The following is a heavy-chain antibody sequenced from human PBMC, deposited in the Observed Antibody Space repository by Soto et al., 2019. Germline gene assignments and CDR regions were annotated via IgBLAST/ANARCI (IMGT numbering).Heavy chain of an antibody. CDR1: CGSISSCGYY. J-gene: IGHJ5*02. Sequence: TSETLSLTCTVSCGSISSCGYYWSWIRQHPGKGLEWIGYIYYSGSTYYNPSLKSRVTISVDTSKNQFSLKLSSVTAADTAVYYCARGHSGSYSNWFYPWGQGTLVTVSS. CDR3: ARGHSGSYSNWFYP. V-gene: IGHV4-30-4*08. CDR2: IYYSGST. D-gene: IGHD1-26*01.